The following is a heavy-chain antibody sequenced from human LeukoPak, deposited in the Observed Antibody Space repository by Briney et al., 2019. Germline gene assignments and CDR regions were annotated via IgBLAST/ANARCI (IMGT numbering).Heavy chain of an antibody. CDR2: INPSGGST. CDR3: ATVLFLGFGFGEPKKNWFDP. D-gene: IGHD3-10*01. J-gene: IGHJ5*02. CDR1: GYTFTSYY. Sequence: ASVKVSCKASGYTFTSYYMHWVRQAPGQGLEWMEIINPSGGSTSYAQKFQGRVTMTEDTSTDTAYMELSSLRSEDTAVYYCATVLFLGFGFGEPKKNWFDPWGQGTLVTVSS. V-gene: IGHV1-46*01.